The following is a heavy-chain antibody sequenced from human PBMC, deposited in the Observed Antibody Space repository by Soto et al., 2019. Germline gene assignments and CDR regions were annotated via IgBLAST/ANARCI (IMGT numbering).Heavy chain of an antibody. D-gene: IGHD1-26*01. CDR1: GFTFITYT. CDR3: VREDGKVGTNSAFDY. Sequence: WGSLRLSCASSGFTFITYTMNFCRHAPWKGLEWVSSINGRGNYIYYAESVKGRFTISRDNAKNSLYLQMDRLRAEDTALYYCVREDGKVGTNSAFDYWGLGALVTVSS. CDR2: INGRGNYI. J-gene: IGHJ4*02. V-gene: IGHV3-21*01.